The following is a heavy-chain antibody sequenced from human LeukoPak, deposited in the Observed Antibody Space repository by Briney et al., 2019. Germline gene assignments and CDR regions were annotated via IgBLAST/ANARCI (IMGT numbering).Heavy chain of an antibody. J-gene: IGHJ4*02. Sequence: ASVKVSCKASGNTFTSYAMHWVRQAPGQRLEWMGWINAGNGNTKYSQKFQGRVTITRDTSASTAYMELSSLRSEDTAVYYCASSQIWFGELLSRFEYWGQGTLVTVSS. CDR3: ASSQIWFGELLSRFEY. V-gene: IGHV1-3*01. CDR1: GNTFTSYA. D-gene: IGHD3-10*01. CDR2: INAGNGNT.